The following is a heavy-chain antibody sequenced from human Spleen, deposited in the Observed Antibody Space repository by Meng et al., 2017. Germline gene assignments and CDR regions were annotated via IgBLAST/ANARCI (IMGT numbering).Heavy chain of an antibody. CDR3: ASVVPTAKSYYFDY. CDR1: GGPISSGDYY. CDR2: IYYSGST. D-gene: IGHD2-2*01. Sequence: QLQLKESVSGLLKPSQTLSLTCTVSGGPISSGDYYWSWIRQPPGKGLQWVAYIYYSGSTYYNPSLKSRVTISVDTSKNQFSLKLSSVTAADTAVYYCASVVPTAKSYYFDYWGQGTLVTVSS. J-gene: IGHJ4*02. V-gene: IGHV4-30-4*01.